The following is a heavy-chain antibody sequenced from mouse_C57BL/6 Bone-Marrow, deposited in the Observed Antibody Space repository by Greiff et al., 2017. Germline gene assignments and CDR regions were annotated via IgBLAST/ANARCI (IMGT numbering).Heavy chain of an antibody. J-gene: IGHJ2*01. CDR3: ARCHYYGSSYDFDY. D-gene: IGHD1-1*01. V-gene: IGHV1-59*01. Sequence: QVQLQQPGAELVRPGTSVKLSCKASGYTFTSYWMNWVKQRPGQGLEWIGVIEPSDSNTNYNQKFKGKATLTVDTSSSTAYMQLSSLTSEDSAVYYCARCHYYGSSYDFDYWGQGTTLTVSS. CDR2: IEPSDSNT. CDR1: GYTFTSYW.